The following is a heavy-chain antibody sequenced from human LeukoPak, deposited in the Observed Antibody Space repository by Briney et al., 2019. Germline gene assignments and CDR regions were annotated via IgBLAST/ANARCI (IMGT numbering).Heavy chain of an antibody. CDR1: GFAISHYG. CDR3: AQAHSIGSYPC. J-gene: IGHJ4*02. D-gene: IGHD6-19*01. V-gene: IGHV3-23*01. CDR2: ISLSGDTE. Sequence: GGSLRLSCAVSGFAISHYGMSWVRQAPGKGLEWVSAISLSGDTEYYADSVKGRFIISRDNSRNTLYLQINSLRPEDTALYYCAQAHSIGSYPCWGQGTLVTVSS.